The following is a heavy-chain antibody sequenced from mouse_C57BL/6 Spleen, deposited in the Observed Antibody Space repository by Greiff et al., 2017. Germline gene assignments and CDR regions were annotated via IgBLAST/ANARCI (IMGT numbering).Heavy chain of an antibody. CDR3: AGYYGSSWDYAMDY. D-gene: IGHD1-1*01. CDR1: GYNFTSYW. J-gene: IGHJ4*01. V-gene: IGHV1-7*01. Sequence: QVQLQQSGAELAKPGASVKLSCKASGYNFTSYWLHWVKQRPGQGLEWIGYITPRSGYTKYNQKFKAKATLTADKSSSTAYMQLSSLDYEDSSVYSCAGYYGSSWDYAMDYWGQGTSVTVSS. CDR2: ITPRSGYT.